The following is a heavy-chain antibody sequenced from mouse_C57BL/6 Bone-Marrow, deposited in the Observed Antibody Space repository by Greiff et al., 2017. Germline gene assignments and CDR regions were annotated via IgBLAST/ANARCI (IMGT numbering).Heavy chain of an antibody. CDR2: IHPNSGST. Sequence: QVQLQQPGAELVKPGASVKLSCKASGYTFTSYWMHWVKQRPGQGLEWIGMIHPNSGSTNYNEKFKSKATLTVDKSSSTAYMQLSSLTSEDSAVYYCAAYYGGSDYYAKYCWGQGTSVTVA. CDR1: GYTFTSYW. D-gene: IGHD1-1*01. CDR3: AAYYGGSDYYAKYC. V-gene: IGHV1-64*01. J-gene: IGHJ4*01.